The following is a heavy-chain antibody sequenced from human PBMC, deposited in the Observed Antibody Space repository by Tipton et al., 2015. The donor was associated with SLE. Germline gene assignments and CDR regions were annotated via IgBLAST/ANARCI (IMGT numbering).Heavy chain of an antibody. CDR2: IYYSGST. CDR3: AREGPRDGYKGY. Sequence: LRLSCTVSGGSISSHYWSWIRQPPGKGLEWIGYIYYSGSTNYNPSLKSRVTISVDTSKNQFSLKLSSVTAADTAVYYCAREGPRDGYKGYWGQGTLVTVSS. V-gene: IGHV4-59*11. J-gene: IGHJ4*02. CDR1: GGSISSHY. D-gene: IGHD5-24*01.